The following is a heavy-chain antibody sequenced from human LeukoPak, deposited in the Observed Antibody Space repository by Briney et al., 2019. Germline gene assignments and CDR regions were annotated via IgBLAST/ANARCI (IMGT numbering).Heavy chain of an antibody. J-gene: IGHJ4*02. D-gene: IGHD6-13*01. CDR3: AKGPCIAAAGCYFDY. Sequence: GGSLRLSCAASGLTFNSYAMTWVRQAPGTGLEWVSAISGSGGTTYYADSVKGRFTISRVNSKNTLYLQMNSLRVEDTAVYYCAKGPCIAAAGCYFDYWGQGTLVTVSS. CDR1: GLTFNSYA. CDR2: ISGSGGTT. V-gene: IGHV3-23*01.